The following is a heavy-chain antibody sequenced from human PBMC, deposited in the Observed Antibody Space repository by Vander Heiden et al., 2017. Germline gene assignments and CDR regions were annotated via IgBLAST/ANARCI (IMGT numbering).Heavy chain of an antibody. J-gene: IGHJ4*02. CDR2: ISWNSGSI. CDR1: GFTFDDYA. Sequence: DVQLVESGGGLVQPGRPLRLSCAASGFTFDDYAMHWVRQAPGKGLEWVSGISWNSGSIGYADSVKGRVTISRDNAKNSLYRQMNSLRAEETALYYCAKGPDYDDSSGYYYYFDYWGQGTMVTVSS. V-gene: IGHV3-9*01. CDR3: AKGPDYDDSSGYYYYFDY. D-gene: IGHD3-22*01.